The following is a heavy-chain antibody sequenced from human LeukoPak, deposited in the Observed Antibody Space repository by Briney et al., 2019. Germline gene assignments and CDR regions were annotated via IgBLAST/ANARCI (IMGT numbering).Heavy chain of an antibody. CDR2: ISYDGSNK. Sequence: PGGSLRLSCAASGFTFSSCGMHWVRQAPGKGLEWVAVISYDGSNKYYADSVKGRFTISRDNSKNTLYLQMNSLRAEDTAVYYCAKGPGYYYMDVWGKGTTVTVSS. V-gene: IGHV3-30*18. J-gene: IGHJ6*03. CDR1: GFTFSSCG. CDR3: AKGPGYYYMDV.